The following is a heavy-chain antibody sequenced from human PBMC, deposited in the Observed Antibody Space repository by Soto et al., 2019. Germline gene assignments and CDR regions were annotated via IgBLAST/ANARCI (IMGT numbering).Heavy chain of an antibody. J-gene: IGHJ5*02. Sequence: QVQLVESGGGVVQPGRSLRLSCAASGFTFSSYGMHWVRQAPGKGLEWVAVISYDGSNKYYADSVKGRFTISRDNSKNPLYLQMNSLRAEDTAVYYCAKPLDSSGWFDPCGQGTLVTVSS. CDR1: GFTFSSYG. V-gene: IGHV3-30*18. D-gene: IGHD3-22*01. CDR3: AKPLDSSGWFDP. CDR2: ISYDGSNK.